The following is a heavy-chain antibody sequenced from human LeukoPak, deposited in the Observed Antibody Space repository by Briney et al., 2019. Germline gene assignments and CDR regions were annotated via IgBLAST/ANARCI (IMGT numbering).Heavy chain of an antibody. V-gene: IGHV3-53*01. CDR1: GFTVSSNY. CDR3: AKAREWLPINWFDP. D-gene: IGHD5-18*01. CDR2: IYSGGST. Sequence: GGSLRLSCAASGFTVSSNYMSWVRQAPGKGLEWVSVIYSGGSTYYADSVKGRFTISRDNSKNTLYLQMNSLRAEDTAVYYCAKAREWLPINWFDPWGQGTLVTVSS. J-gene: IGHJ5*02.